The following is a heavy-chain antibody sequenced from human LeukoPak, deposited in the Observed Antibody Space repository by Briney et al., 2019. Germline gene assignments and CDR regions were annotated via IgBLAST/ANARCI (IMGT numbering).Heavy chain of an antibody. D-gene: IGHD2-2*01. V-gene: IGHV3-7*01. CDR3: ARGSRYCRSTSCYSLDY. CDR2: IKQDGSEK. J-gene: IGHJ4*02. Sequence: PGGSLRLSCAASGFTFSSYWMSWVRQAPSKGLEWVANIKQDGSEKYYLDSVKGRSTISRDNAKNSLYLQMNSLRAEDTAVYYCARGSRYCRSTSCYSLDYWSQGILVTVSS. CDR1: GFTFSSYW.